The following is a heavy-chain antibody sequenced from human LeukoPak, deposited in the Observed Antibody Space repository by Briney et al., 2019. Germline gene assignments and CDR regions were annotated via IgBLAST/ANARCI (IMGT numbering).Heavy chain of an antibody. J-gene: IGHJ4*02. CDR1: GFTFSSYA. CDR2: ISSSSSYI. Sequence: GGSLRLSCAASGFTFSSYAMSWVRQAPGKGLEWVSSISSSSSYIYYADSVKGRFTISRGNAKNSLYLQMNSLRAEDTAVYYCARDYYDSSGYYYGGDYWGQGTLVTVSS. D-gene: IGHD3-22*01. CDR3: ARDYYDSSGYYYGGDY. V-gene: IGHV3-21*01.